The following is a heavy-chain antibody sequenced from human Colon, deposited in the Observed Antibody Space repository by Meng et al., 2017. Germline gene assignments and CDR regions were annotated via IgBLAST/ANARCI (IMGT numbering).Heavy chain of an antibody. CDR1: GASISGDNW. J-gene: IGHJ5*02. CDR3: ARRNSNNWFDP. V-gene: IGHV4-4*02. D-gene: IGHD2/OR15-2a*01. Sequence: QAPRQGSGPGLVTPSGRLSLTCAVFGASISGDNWWSWVRQTPGKGLEWLGEIFHSGTSNYNPSLKSRVTISVDKSKNQFSLRLSSVTAADTAVYYCARRNSNNWFDPWGQGILVTVSS. CDR2: IFHSGTS.